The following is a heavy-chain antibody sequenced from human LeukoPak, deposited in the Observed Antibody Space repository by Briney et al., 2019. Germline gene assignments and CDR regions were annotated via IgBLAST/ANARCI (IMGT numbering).Heavy chain of an antibody. Sequence: SETLSLTCTVSGGSISSYYWSWIRQPPGKGVEWIGYIYYSGSTNYNPSLKSRVTLSVDTSKNQFSLKLSSVTAADTAVYYCARQAVAGTDLWGQGTLVTVSS. CDR2: IYYSGST. D-gene: IGHD6-19*01. CDR3: ARQAVAGTDL. J-gene: IGHJ5*02. CDR1: GGSISSYY. V-gene: IGHV4-59*01.